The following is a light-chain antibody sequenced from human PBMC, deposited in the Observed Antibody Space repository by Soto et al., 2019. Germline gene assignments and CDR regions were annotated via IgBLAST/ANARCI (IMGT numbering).Light chain of an antibody. CDR1: RTVIRNN. Sequence: IMLTQSPATLSLSPGERATLSCRASRTVIRNNLAWHQQKPGQTPRLLVYGASNRATGIPDRSSGSGSGTDFTLTISRLEPEDFAVYYCQQHGTSPITFGQGTRLEIK. CDR2: GAS. CDR3: QQHGTSPIT. V-gene: IGKV3-20*01. J-gene: IGKJ5*01.